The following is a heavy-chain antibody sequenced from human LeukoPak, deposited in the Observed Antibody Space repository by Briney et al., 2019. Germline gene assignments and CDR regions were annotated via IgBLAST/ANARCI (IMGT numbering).Heavy chain of an antibody. Sequence: SETLSLTCAVSGYSLSSDYYWGWIRQPPGKGLEYIGSIYHRGSIYYNPSLKSRVTISVDTSKNQFSLKLSSVTAADTAVYFCARRVTVTTDYFDYWGRGTLVTVSS. D-gene: IGHD4-17*01. CDR2: IYHRGSI. CDR1: GYSLSSDYY. J-gene: IGHJ4*02. V-gene: IGHV4-38-2*01. CDR3: ARRVTVTTDYFDY.